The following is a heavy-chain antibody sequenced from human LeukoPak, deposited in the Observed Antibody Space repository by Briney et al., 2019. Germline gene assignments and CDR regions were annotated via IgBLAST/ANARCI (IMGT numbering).Heavy chain of an antibody. J-gene: IGHJ4*02. Sequence: ASVRVSCTVSGYALTELSMHWGRQAPGKGREWRGGFDAEDGETIYAQKFQGRVTMTEDTSTDTAYMELSSLRSEDTAVYYCATVSPSSPLLLWFGELDYGGQGTLVTVS. CDR1: GYALTELS. CDR2: FDAEDGET. V-gene: IGHV1-24*01. CDR3: ATVSPSSPLLLWFGELDY. D-gene: IGHD3-10*01.